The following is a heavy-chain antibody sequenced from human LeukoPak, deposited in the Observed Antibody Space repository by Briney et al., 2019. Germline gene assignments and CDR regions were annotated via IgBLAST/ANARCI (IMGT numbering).Heavy chain of an antibody. D-gene: IGHD3-22*01. J-gene: IGHJ4*02. Sequence: PSETLSLTCTVSGGSISSGGYYWSWIRQPPGKGLEWIGYIYYSGSTNYNPSLKSRVTISVDTSKNQFSLKLSSVTAADTAVYYCALVPMSYYDSSGYYLYWGQGTLVTVSS. V-gene: IGHV4-61*08. CDR3: ALVPMSYYDSSGYYLY. CDR2: IYYSGST. CDR1: GGSISSGGYY.